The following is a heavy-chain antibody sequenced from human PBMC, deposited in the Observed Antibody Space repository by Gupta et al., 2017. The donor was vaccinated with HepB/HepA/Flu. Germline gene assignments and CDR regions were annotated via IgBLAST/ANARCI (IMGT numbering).Heavy chain of an antibody. CDR3: AKRHTRVRGGPAFYY. CDR1: GFTFSSYA. V-gene: IGHV3-23*01. CDR2: IHGDGDTI. J-gene: IGHJ4*02. D-gene: IGHD3-10*01. Sequence: EVQLLESGGGLVQPGESLRLSCEASGFTFSSYAMSWVRQSPGKGLGWCSHIHGDGDTISYADSVKGRFTISRDNSKNMLYLQMNSLRAEDTAGYYCAKRHTRVRGGPAFYYWGQGAPVTVSA.